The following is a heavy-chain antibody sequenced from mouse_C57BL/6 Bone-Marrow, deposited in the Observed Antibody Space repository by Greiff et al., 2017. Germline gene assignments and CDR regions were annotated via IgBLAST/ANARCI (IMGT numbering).Heavy chain of an antibody. Sequence: VQLQQSGAELVMPGASVKMSCKASGYTFTSYWLTWVKQRPGQGLEWIGDIYPTSGRTNYNEKFKSKAILTVDTSSNTAYMQLSSLTSEDSAVFYCARSGPLGRSFDYWGQGTTLTVSS. V-gene: IGHV1-55*01. CDR1: GYTFTSYW. D-gene: IGHD4-1*01. CDR3: ARSGPLGRSFDY. J-gene: IGHJ2*01. CDR2: IYPTSGRT.